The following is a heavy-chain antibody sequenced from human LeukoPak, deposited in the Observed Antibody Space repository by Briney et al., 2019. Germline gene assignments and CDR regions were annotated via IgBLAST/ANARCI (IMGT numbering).Heavy chain of an antibody. CDR3: TGSFGELSFFAH. CDR2: IRSKVYGGTT. Sequence: GGSLRLSCAASGFTFSSYWMSWVRQAPGKGLEWVGFIRSKVYGGTTEYAASVKGRFTISRDDSKSIAYLQVNSLKTEDTAVYYCTGSFGELSFFAHWGQGTLVTVSS. CDR1: GFTFSSYW. V-gene: IGHV3-49*04. J-gene: IGHJ4*02. D-gene: IGHD3-10*01.